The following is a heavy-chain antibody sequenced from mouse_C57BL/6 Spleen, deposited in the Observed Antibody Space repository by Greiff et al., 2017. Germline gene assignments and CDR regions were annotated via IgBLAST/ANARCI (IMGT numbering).Heavy chain of an antibody. CDR2: INPNNGGT. D-gene: IGHD1-1*01. CDR3: AKHYGSSYAMDY. J-gene: IGHJ4*01. CDR1: GYAFTDYN. V-gene: IGHV1-18*01. Sequence: VQLQQSGPELVKPGASVKISCKASGYAFTDYNMDWVKQSHGKSLEWIGDINPNNGGTIYNQKFKGKATLTVDKSSSTAYMELRSLTSEDTAVYYCAKHYGSSYAMDYWGQGTSVTVSS.